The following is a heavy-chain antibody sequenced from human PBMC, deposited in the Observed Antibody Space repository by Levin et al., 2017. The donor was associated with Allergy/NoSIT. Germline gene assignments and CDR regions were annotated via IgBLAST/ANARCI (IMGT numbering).Heavy chain of an antibody. CDR1: GFSLSTSGVG. D-gene: IGHD5-12*01. V-gene: IGHV2-5*02. Sequence: SGPTLVKPKQTLTLTCTFSGFSLSTSGVGVGWIRQPPGKALEWLALIYWDDDKRFSPSLKSRLTITKDTSKNQVVLTMANMDPVDTATYYCTHIFYHSGHQDAFDFWGQGTMVTVSS. CDR3: THIFYHSGHQDAFDF. J-gene: IGHJ3*01. CDR2: IYWDDDK.